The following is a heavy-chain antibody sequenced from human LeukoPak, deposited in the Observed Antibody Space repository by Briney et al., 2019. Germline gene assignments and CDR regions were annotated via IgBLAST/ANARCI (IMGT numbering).Heavy chain of an antibody. Sequence: GGSLRLSCAASGFTFNNYWMTWVRQAPGKGLEWVANIKPEGRAQYYADSVRGRFTISRDNAKNSVFLHMNRLRAEDTAVYHCARPYGVGWSGLEYWGRGTLVTVSS. CDR3: ARPYGVGWSGLEY. CDR2: IKPEGRAQ. CDR1: GFTFNNYW. J-gene: IGHJ4*02. D-gene: IGHD6-19*01. V-gene: IGHV3-7*01.